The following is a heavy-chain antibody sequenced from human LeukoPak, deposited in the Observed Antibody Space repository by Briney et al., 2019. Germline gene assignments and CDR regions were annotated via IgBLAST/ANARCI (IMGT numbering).Heavy chain of an antibody. CDR2: INHSGTT. J-gene: IGHJ5*02. D-gene: IGHD6-19*01. CDR3: AREGYSSGWYRFDP. Sequence: SETLSLTCAVHGGSFSGYYWTWIRQPPGRGLEWIGEINHSGTTYYNPSLKSRVTISVDTSKNQFSLKLRSVTAADTAVYYCAREGYSSGWYRFDPWGQGTLVTVSS. CDR1: GGSFSGYY. V-gene: IGHV4-34*01.